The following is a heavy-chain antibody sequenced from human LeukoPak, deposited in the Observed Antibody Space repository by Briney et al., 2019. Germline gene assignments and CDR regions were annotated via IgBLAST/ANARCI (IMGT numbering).Heavy chain of an antibody. V-gene: IGHV3-30*02. J-gene: IGHJ4*02. CDR3: AKGAHYYDSSGDL. D-gene: IGHD3-22*01. Sequence: GVSLRLSCAASGFTFSSYGMHWVRQAPGGGLEGVAFIRYDGSNKYYADSVKGRFTISRDNSKNTLYLQMNSLRAEDRAVYYCAKGAHYYDSSGDLWRQGTLVTVSS. CDR1: GFTFSSYG. CDR2: IRYDGSNK.